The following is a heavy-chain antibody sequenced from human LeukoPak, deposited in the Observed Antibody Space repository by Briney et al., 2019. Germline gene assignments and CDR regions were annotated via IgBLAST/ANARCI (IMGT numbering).Heavy chain of an antibody. J-gene: IGHJ3*02. CDR1: GFTFNSYW. Sequence: GGSLRLSCTASGFTFNSYWMTWVRQAPGKGLEWVANTNQHGTQNYYVDSVKGRFTISRDNAENSLCLQMSSLRDEDTAVYYCAGNVNAFDIWGRGTMVTVSS. CDR3: AGNVNAFDI. V-gene: IGHV3-7*01. CDR2: TNQHGTQN.